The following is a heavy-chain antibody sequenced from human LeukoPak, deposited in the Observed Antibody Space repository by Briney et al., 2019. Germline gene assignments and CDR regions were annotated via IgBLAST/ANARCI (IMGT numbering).Heavy chain of an antibody. CDR2: VYSGGET. CDR3: ARGGIAARPSDS. J-gene: IGHJ4*02. CDR1: GFTVSSDY. D-gene: IGHD6-6*01. Sequence: GGSLRLSCAASGFTVSSDYITWVRQAPGKGLEWVSVVYSGGETYYAESVKGRFTVSRDNSKNTVYLQMNSLRAEDTAVYFCARGGIAARPSDSWGQGTLVTVPS. V-gene: IGHV3-66*01.